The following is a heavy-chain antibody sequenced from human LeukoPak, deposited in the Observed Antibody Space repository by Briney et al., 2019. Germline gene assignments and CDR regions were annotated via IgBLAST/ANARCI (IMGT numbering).Heavy chain of an antibody. CDR1: GYTFTGYY. CDR3: ARARSKNDYVWGSYRYFDY. Sequence: ASVKVSCKASGYTFTGYYMHWVRQAPGQGLEWMGWINPNSGGTNYAQKFQGRVTMTRDTSISTAYMELSSLRSEDTAVYYCARARSKNDYVWGSYRYFDYWGQGTLVTVSS. J-gene: IGHJ4*02. CDR2: INPNSGGT. V-gene: IGHV1-2*02. D-gene: IGHD3-16*02.